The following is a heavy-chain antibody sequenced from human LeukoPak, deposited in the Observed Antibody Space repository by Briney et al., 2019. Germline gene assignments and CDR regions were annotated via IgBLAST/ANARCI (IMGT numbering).Heavy chain of an antibody. Sequence: SQTLSLTCALSGDIVSSNSAAWNWIRLSPSRGLEWLVRTYYRSKWYNDYAVSVRSRVTINPDTSKNQFSLQLASVTPEDTAVYFCARVTWYFDLWGRGTLVTVSS. V-gene: IGHV6-1*01. CDR1: GDIVSSNSAA. CDR2: TYYRSKWYN. J-gene: IGHJ2*01. CDR3: ARVTWYFDL.